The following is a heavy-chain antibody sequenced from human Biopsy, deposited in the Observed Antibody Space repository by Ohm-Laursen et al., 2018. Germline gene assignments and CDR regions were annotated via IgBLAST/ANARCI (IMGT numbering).Heavy chain of an antibody. D-gene: IGHD2-21*02. CDR3: ARDGAVTVIRGLYY. CDR2: IYYSGTT. J-gene: IGHJ4*02. CDR1: GGSISSYY. V-gene: IGHV4-59*07. Sequence: SDTLSLTCTVSGGSISSYYWNWIRQPPGKGLEWIGYIYYSGTTDYSPSLKSRVTISIDKSKNQFSLKLSSVTAEDTAVYYCARDGAVTVIRGLYYWGQGALVTVSS.